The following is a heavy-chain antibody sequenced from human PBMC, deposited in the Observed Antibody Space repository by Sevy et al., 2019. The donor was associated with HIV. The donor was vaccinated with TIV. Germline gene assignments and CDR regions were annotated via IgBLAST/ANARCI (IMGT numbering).Heavy chain of an antibody. CDR1: GFSFSDHY. J-gene: IGHJ4*02. V-gene: IGHV3-72*01. D-gene: IGHD2-15*01. CDR3: TRTHCSGRSCNGLFDY. CDR2: SRNKANRYTT. Sequence: GGSLRLSCVASGFSFSDHYMEWVRQAPGMAPQWIARSRNKANRYTTEYAASVKGRFTVSRDVSERSLYLQMNNLKRDDTATYYCTRTHCSGRSCNGLFDYWGQGTRVTVSS.